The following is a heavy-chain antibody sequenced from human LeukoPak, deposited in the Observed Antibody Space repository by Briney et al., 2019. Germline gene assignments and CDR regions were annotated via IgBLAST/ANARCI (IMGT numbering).Heavy chain of an antibody. V-gene: IGHV3-23*01. CDR2: ISGSGADT. CDR1: GFTFSSYS. J-gene: IGHJ4*02. CDR3: ARDPRKFDY. Sequence: GGFLRLSCAASGFTFSSYSMSWVRQAPGKGLEWVSVISGSGADTFYADSVKGRFTISRDNSKNTLNLQMNSLRAEDTAVYYCARDPRKFDYWGQGILVTVSS.